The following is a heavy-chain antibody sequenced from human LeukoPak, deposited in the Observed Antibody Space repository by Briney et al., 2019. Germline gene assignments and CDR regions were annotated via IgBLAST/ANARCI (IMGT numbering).Heavy chain of an antibody. V-gene: IGHV1-69*05. CDR3: ASIANDYYYYMDV. J-gene: IGHJ6*03. Sequence: XXAPGQXLXWMGGIIPIFGTANYAQKFQGRVTITTDESTSTAYMELSSLRSEDTAVYYCASIANDYYYYMDVWGKGTTXTVSS. CDR2: IIPIFGTA. D-gene: IGHD6-13*01.